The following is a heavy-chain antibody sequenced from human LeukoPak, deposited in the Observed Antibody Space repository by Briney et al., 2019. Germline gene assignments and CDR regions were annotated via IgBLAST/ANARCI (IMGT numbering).Heavy chain of an antibody. CDR3: AKWSSTKSFDY. J-gene: IGHJ4*02. D-gene: IGHD2-2*01. Sequence: PGRSLRLSCAASGFTFSSYGMHWVRQAPGKGLEWVAVISYDGSNKYYADSVKGRFTISRDNSKNTLYLQVNSLRAEDTAVYYCAKWSSTKSFDYWGQGTLVTVSS. CDR1: GFTFSSYG. V-gene: IGHV3-30*18. CDR2: ISYDGSNK.